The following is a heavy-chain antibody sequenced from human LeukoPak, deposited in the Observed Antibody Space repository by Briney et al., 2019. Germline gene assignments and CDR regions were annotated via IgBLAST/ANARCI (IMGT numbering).Heavy chain of an antibody. CDR2: ISGSCTST. J-gene: IGHJ4*02. CDR1: GFTFTTYA. V-gene: IGHV3-23*01. CDR3: AKDPYFY. D-gene: IGHD2/OR15-2a*01. Sequence: GGALRLSCAACGFTFTTYAMSWVREAPGKGVEWGSRISGSCTSTYYADSVKGRFTISRDNSKNTLYLQMNSLRAEDTAVYYCAKDPYFYWGQGTLVTVSS.